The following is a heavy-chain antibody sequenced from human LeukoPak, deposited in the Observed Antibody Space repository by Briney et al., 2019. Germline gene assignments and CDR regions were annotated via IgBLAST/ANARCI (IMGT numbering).Heavy chain of an antibody. CDR1: GFTFNNYW. CDR3: ARDEVGGYYFE. CDR2: INKDGSED. V-gene: IGHV3-7*01. Sequence: GGSLRLSCAASGFTFNNYWMSWVRQAPGKGLEWVANINKDGSEDYYVDSVKGRFTISRDNAKKLVFLQMNSLRVEDTAVYYCARDEVGGYYFEWGQGNLVNVSS. D-gene: IGHD3-3*01. J-gene: IGHJ4*02.